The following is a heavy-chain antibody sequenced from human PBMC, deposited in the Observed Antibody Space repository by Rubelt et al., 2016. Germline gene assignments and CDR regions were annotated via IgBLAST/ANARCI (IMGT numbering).Heavy chain of an antibody. Sequence: GAGLLKPSETLSLTCAVYGGSFSGYYWSWIRQPPGKGLEWIGEINHSGSTNYNPSLKSRVTISVDTSKNQFSLKLSSVTAADTDVYYCAENYGAFDIWGQGTMVTDSS. J-gene: IGHJ3*02. CDR2: INHSGST. V-gene: IGHV4-34*01. CDR3: AENYGAFDI. D-gene: IGHD3-10*01. CDR1: GGSFSGYY.